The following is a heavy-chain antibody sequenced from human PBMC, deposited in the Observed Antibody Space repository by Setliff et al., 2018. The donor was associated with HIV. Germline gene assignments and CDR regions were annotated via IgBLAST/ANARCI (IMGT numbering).Heavy chain of an antibody. V-gene: IGHV4-38-2*01. CDR2: IYHSGTT. Sequence: SETLSLTCAVSGYSISSGYYWGWIRQPPGKGLEWVGSIYHSGTTYYNPSLKSRVTISVDTSKNQFSLKLSSVTAADTAVYYCASDVSPDDGYNRLHYFDYWGQGTLVTVSS. D-gene: IGHD5-12*01. CDR1: GYSISSGYY. J-gene: IGHJ4*02. CDR3: ASDVSPDDGYNRLHYFDY.